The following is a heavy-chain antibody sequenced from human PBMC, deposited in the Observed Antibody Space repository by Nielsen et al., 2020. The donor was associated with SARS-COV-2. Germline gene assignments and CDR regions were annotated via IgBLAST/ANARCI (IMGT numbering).Heavy chain of an antibody. V-gene: IGHV3-15*01. CDR1: GGSISSGGYY. CDR3: TTAPSIAAAGWGDYYYYGMDV. Sequence: GGSLRLSCTVSGGSISSGGYYWSWVRQAPGKGLEWVGRIKSKTDGGTTDYAAPVKGRFTISRDDSKNTLYLQMNSLKTEDTAVYYCTTAPSIAAAGWGDYYYYGMDVWGQGTTVTVSS. J-gene: IGHJ6*02. D-gene: IGHD6-13*01. CDR2: IKSKTDGGTT.